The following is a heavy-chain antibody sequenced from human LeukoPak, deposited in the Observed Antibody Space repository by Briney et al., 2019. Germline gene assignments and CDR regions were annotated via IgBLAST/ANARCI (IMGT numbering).Heavy chain of an antibody. CDR2: INPCGGST. V-gene: IGHV1-46*01. J-gene: IGHJ4*02. Sequence: ASVKVSCKASGYTFTSYYMHWVRQAPGQGLEWMGIINPCGGSTSYAQKFQGRVTMTRDTSTSTVYMELSSLRSEDTAVYYCARDRVGQGDFDYWGQGTLVTVSS. D-gene: IGHD2-15*01. CDR1: GYTFTSYY. CDR3: ARDRVGQGDFDY.